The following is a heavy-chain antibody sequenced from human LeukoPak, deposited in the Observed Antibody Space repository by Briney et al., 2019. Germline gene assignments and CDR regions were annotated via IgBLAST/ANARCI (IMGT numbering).Heavy chain of an antibody. J-gene: IGHJ4*02. V-gene: IGHV3-7*01. CDR2: IKQDGSEK. CDR1: GFTFSSYW. D-gene: IGHD3-3*01. Sequence: GGSLRLSCAASGFTFSSYWMTWVRQAPGKGLEWVANIKQDGSEKYYVDSVKGRFTISRDNAKNSLSLQMNSLRAEDTAVYYCARVEWMGRMDYWGQGTLVTVSS. CDR3: ARVEWMGRMDY.